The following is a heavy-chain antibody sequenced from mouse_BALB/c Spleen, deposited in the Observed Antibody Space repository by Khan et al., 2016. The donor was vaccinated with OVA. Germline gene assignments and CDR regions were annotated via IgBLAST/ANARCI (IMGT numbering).Heavy chain of an antibody. CDR1: GFTFSDYG. Sequence: EVELVESGGGLVQPGGSRKLSCAASGFTFSDYGMAWVRQAPGKGTEWVAFISSLAYSIYYADTVTGRFTISRENAKNTLYLELNSLRSEYTAIYYCICAYYYAMAYWCQGTSVTVSS. V-gene: IGHV5-15*02. CDR3: ICAYYYAMAY. J-gene: IGHJ4*01. CDR2: ISSLAYSI.